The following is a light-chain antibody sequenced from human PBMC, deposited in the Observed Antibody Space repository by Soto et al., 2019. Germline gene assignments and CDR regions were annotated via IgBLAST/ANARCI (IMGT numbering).Light chain of an antibody. J-gene: IGKJ1*01. Sequence: ETVLTQSPGTLSLSPGERATLSCRASQSVSSSYLAWYQQKPGQAPRLLIYDASSRATGIPDRFSGSGSRTDFTITISRLEPEDFAVYYCQQYVRSPPSWTFGQGTKVDIK. CDR2: DAS. V-gene: IGKV3-20*01. CDR1: QSVSSSY. CDR3: QQYVRSPPSWT.